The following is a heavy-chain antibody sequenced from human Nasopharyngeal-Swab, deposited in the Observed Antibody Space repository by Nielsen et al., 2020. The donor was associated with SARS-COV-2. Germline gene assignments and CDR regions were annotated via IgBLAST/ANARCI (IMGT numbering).Heavy chain of an antibody. CDR2: IKSKTDGGTT. Sequence: GGSLRLSCAASGFTFTNAWMTWVRQAPGKGLEWVCRIKSKTDGGTTDYAAPVKGRFTISRDDSKNTLFLQMNSLKIEDTAVYYCTIDLSHWWELTGVYMDVWGKGTTVTVSS. J-gene: IGHJ6*03. V-gene: IGHV3-15*01. D-gene: IGHD1-26*01. CDR1: GFTFTNAW. CDR3: TIDLSHWWELTGVYMDV.